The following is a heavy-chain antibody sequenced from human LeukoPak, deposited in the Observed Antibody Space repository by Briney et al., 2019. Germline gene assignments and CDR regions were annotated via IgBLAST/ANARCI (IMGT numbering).Heavy chain of an antibody. CDR3: ATVKYDYGDPVGWFDP. J-gene: IGHJ5*02. D-gene: IGHD4-17*01. Sequence: PGGSLRLSCAASGFPFSASAMTWVRQAPGKGLEWFSHILSTGTTYYADSMRGRFTISRDNSKNTLYLLMTSLRADDTAVYYCATVKYDYGDPVGWFDPWGQGTLVTVSS. CDR2: ILSTGTT. CDR1: GFPFSASA. V-gene: IGHV3-23*01.